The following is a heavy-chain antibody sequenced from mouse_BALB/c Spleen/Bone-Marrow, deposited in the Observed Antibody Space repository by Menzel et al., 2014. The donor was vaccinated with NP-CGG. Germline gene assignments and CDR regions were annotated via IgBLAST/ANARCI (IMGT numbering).Heavy chain of an antibody. CDR2: IYPGDGDT. V-gene: IGHV1-80*01. Sequence: VQLLQSGAELVRPGASVKISCESSGYEFSTYWINWVKQRPGQGLEWIGQIYPGDGDTDYNGKFKDKATLTKDKSSNTTYMQRMSLAYEGSEVCVCARGGISVDYWGQGTTLTVSS. CDR1: GYEFSTYW. J-gene: IGHJ2*01. CDR3: ARGGISVDY.